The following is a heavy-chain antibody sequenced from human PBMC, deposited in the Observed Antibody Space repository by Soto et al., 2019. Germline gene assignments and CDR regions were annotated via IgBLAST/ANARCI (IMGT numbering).Heavy chain of an antibody. CDR2: ISGSGGSK. Sequence: EVQLLESGGGLVQPGWSLRLSCAASGFTFSSYAMSWVRQAPGKGLEWVSAISGSGGSKYYADSVKGRFTISKGNPKNTQSLKINKLRAEDTDVYYCAKELKEDYFWGQGALDTV. J-gene: IGHJ4*02. CDR3: AKELKEDYF. V-gene: IGHV3-23*01. CDR1: GFTFSSYA.